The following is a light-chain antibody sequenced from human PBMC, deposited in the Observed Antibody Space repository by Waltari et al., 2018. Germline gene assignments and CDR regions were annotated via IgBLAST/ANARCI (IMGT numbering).Light chain of an antibody. Sequence: DIQMTQSPSTLSASVGDRVPLTCRASQSISEYLAWYQQKPGKAPKLLIYKASSLESGVSSRFSGSGSGTEFTLTISSLQPDDFATYYCQQYNTYSGTFGRGTTVDVK. CDR3: QQYNTYSGT. CDR2: KAS. J-gene: IGKJ1*01. CDR1: QSISEY. V-gene: IGKV1-5*03.